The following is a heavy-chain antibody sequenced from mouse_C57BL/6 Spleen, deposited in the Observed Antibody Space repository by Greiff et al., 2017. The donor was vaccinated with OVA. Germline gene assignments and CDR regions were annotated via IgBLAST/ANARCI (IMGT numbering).Heavy chain of an antibody. J-gene: IGHJ4*01. V-gene: IGHV5-17*01. CDR2: ISSGSSTI. CDR1: GFTFSDYG. Sequence: EVQRVESGGGLVKPGGSLKLSCAASGFTFSDYGMHWVRQAPEKGLEWVAYISSGSSTIYYADTVKGRFTISRDNAKNTLFLQMTSLRSEDTAMYYCARRENLRAMDYWGQGTSVTVSS. CDR3: ARRENLRAMDY.